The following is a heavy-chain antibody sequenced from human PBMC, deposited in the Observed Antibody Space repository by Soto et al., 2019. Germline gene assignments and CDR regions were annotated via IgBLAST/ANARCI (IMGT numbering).Heavy chain of an antibody. Sequence: PSETLSLTCAVSGGSISSGGYSWSWIRQPPGKGLEWIGYIYHSGSTYYNPSLKSRITISIDRSKNQLSLKLSSVTAADTAVYYCARGMTTVTTLDDWGQGTLVTVSS. CDR1: GGSISSGGYS. CDR2: IYHSGST. J-gene: IGHJ4*02. V-gene: IGHV4-30-2*01. D-gene: IGHD4-4*01. CDR3: ARGMTTVTTLDD.